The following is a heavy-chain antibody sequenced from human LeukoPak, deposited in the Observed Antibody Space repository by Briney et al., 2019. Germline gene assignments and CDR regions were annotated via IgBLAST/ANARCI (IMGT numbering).Heavy chain of an antibody. Sequence: GASVKASCKASGYTFTGYYMNWVRRAPGHRLEWMGWINPNSGVTNYAQKFQGRVTMTRDTSISTAYMELSRLRSDDTAVYYCARDPWYCSGGSCYSLKNRYYFDYWGQGTLVTVSS. D-gene: IGHD2-15*01. V-gene: IGHV1-2*02. J-gene: IGHJ4*02. CDR3: ARDPWYCSGGSCYSLKNRYYFDY. CDR1: GYTFTGYY. CDR2: INPNSGVT.